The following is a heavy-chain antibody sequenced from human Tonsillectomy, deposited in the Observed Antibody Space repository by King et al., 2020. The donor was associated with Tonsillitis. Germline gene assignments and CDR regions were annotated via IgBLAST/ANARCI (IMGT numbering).Heavy chain of an antibody. CDR1: GFTFSSYA. CDR2: LSGGGGST. Sequence: VQLVESGGGLVQPRGSLRLSCAASGFTFSSYAMSWVRQAPGKGLEWVSGLSGGGGSTYYADSVKGRFTISRDNSKNTLYLLMNSLRAEDTAIYYCAKDREWLVLGDDYYYGMDVWGQGTTVTVSS. J-gene: IGHJ6*02. V-gene: IGHV3-23*04. D-gene: IGHD6-19*01. CDR3: AKDREWLVLGDDYYYGMDV.